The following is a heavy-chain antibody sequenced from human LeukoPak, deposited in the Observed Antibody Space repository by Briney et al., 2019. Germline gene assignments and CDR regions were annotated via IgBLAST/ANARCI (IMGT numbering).Heavy chain of an antibody. CDR3: ARVYGSGSYDIYYYYYMDV. CDR2: ISSSGSTI. CDR1: GFTFSSYS. J-gene: IGHJ6*03. D-gene: IGHD3-10*01. Sequence: PGGSLRLSCAASGFTFSSYSMNWVRQAPGKGLEWVSYISSSGSTIYYADSVKGRFTISRDNAKNSLYLQMNSLRAEDTAVYYCARVYGSGSYDIYYYYYMDVWGKGTTVTVSS. V-gene: IGHV3-48*04.